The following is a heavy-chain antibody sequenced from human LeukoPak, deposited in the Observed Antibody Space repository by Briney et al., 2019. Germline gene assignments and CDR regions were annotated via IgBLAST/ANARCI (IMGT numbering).Heavy chain of an antibody. D-gene: IGHD3-3*01. CDR1: GLTFINFG. CDR2: ISGSAVIT. Sequence: PGGSLRLSCAASGLTFINFGMTWVRQAPGKGLEWVSAISGSAVITFYADSVKGRFTISRDNSKNTLYLQMNSLRAEDTALYYCAKSRLSGINDAFDIWGQGTMVTVPS. V-gene: IGHV3-23*01. CDR3: AKSRLSGINDAFDI. J-gene: IGHJ3*02.